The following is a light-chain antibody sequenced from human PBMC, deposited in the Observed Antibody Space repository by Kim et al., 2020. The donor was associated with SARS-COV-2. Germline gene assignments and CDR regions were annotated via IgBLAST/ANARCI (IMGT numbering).Light chain of an antibody. CDR3: QSYDNDNHGV. J-gene: IGLJ3*02. V-gene: IGLV6-57*04. CDR1: SGSIASKY. CDR2: GDD. Sequence: FMLTQPHSVSESPGKTVSISCTRSSGSIASKYVQWYQRRPGSAPTTLIYGDDQRPSGVPDRFSASIDTSSNSASLIISGLKTEDEADYYCQSYDNDNHGVFGGGTQLTVL.